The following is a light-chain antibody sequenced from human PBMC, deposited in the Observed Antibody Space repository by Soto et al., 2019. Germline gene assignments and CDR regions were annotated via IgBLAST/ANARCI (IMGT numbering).Light chain of an antibody. J-gene: IGKJ1*01. V-gene: IGKV3-15*01. CDR1: QTVSSN. CDR3: QQYNNCSWT. CDR2: DTS. Sequence: EIVMTQSPATLSVSPGERAILSCRASQTVSSNLAWYQQKPGQTPRLLIYDTSTRAPGIPARFSGSGSGTEFTLTISSLQSEDFAVYYCQQYNNCSWTLVQGTKVEIK.